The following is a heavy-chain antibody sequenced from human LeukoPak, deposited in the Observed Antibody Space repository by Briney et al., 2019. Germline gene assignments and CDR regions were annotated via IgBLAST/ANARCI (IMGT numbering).Heavy chain of an antibody. V-gene: IGHV3-13*01. CDR2: IDITGDT. Sequence: PGGSLRLSCVAFGFTFSRHDMHWVRQAPGKGLEWVAGIDITGDTYYPASVKGRFTISRENAKDSLYLQMDSLRAGDTAVYYCASSYGDTQYFQHWGQGTLVTVSS. D-gene: IGHD4-17*01. CDR1: GFTFSRHD. J-gene: IGHJ1*01. CDR3: ASSYGDTQYFQH.